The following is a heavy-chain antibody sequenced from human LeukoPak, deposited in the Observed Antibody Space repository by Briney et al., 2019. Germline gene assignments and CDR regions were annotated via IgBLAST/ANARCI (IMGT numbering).Heavy chain of an antibody. CDR2: IYYSGST. D-gene: IGHD5-18*01. Sequence: SETLSLACTVSGGSISSSSYYWGWIRQPPGKGLEWIGSIYYSGSTYYNLSLKSRVTISVDTSKNQFSLKLSSVTAADTAVYYCASGYSYGYTPFDYWGQGTLVTVSS. J-gene: IGHJ4*02. V-gene: IGHV4-39*07. CDR3: ASGYSYGYTPFDY. CDR1: GGSISSSSYY.